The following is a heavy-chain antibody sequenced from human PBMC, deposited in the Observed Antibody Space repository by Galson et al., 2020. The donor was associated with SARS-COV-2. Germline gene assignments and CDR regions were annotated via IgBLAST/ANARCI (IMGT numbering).Heavy chain of an antibody. CDR3: ARDVPKITVTGVISDYMDV. CDR1: GGSISSYY. V-gene: IGHV4-4*07. CDR2: IYTSGST. Sequence: SETLSLTCTVSGGSISSYYWSWIRQPAGKGLEWIGRIYTSGSTNYNPSLKSRVTRSVDTSKNQFSLKLSSVTAADTAVYYCARDVPKITVTGVISDYMDVWGKGTTVTVSS. J-gene: IGHJ6*03. D-gene: IGHD4-17*01.